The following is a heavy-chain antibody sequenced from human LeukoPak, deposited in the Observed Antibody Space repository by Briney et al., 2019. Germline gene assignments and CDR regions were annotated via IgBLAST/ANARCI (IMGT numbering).Heavy chain of an antibody. CDR1: GGSISSSTYY. J-gene: IGHJ6*04. CDR3: AELGITMIGGV. V-gene: IGHV4-39*02. CDR2: IYYSGTT. D-gene: IGHD3-10*02. Sequence: SETLSLTCTVSGGSISSSTYYWGWIRQPPGKGLEWIGSIYYSGTTYYNPSLRSRVTISVDTSTNHFSLKLNSVTAADTAVYYCAELGITMIGGVWGKGTTVTISS.